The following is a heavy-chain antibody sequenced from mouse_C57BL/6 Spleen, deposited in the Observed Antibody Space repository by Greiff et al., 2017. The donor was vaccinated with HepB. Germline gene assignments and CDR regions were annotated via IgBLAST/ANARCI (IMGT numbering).Heavy chain of an antibody. J-gene: IGHJ3*01. V-gene: IGHV1-26*01. CDR3: ARRGYDYDKFAY. Sequence: VQLQQSGPELVKPGASVKISCKASGYTFTDYYMNWVKQSHGKSLEWIGDINPNNGGTSYNQKFKGKATLTVDKSSSTAYMELRSLTSEDSAVYYCARRGYDYDKFAYWGQGTLVTVSA. CDR1: GYTFTDYY. D-gene: IGHD2-4*01. CDR2: INPNNGGT.